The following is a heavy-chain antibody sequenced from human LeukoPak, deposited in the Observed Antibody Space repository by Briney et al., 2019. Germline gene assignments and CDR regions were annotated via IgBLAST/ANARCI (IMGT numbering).Heavy chain of an antibody. CDR2: IYPSGSDT. V-gene: IGHV5-51*01. CDR1: GYSFTTYW. Sequence: GESLKISCQGSGYSFTTYWIGWVRQMPGKGLEWMGIIYPSGSDTRYSPSFQGQVTMSADKSISTAYLQWSSLKASDTAMYYCARTDYNGYSYGSWGQGTLVTVSS. CDR3: ARTDYNGYSYGS. J-gene: IGHJ5*02. D-gene: IGHD5-18*01.